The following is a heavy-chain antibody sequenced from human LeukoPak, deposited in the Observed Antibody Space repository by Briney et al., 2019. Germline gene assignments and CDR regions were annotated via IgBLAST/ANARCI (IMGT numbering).Heavy chain of an antibody. CDR2: INHSGST. V-gene: IGHV4-34*01. Sequence: PSETLSLTCAVYGGSFSGYYWTWIRQPPGKGLEWIGEINHSGSTNYNPSLKSRVTISVDTSKNQLSLKPSSVTAADTAVYYCARKFDYWGQGTLVTVSS. J-gene: IGHJ4*02. CDR3: ARKFDY. CDR1: GGSFSGYY.